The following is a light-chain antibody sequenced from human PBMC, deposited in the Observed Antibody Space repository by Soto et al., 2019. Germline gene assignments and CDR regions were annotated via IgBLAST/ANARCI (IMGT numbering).Light chain of an antibody. V-gene: IGKV3-20*01. CDR2: RAS. Sequence: EIVLTQSPGTLSLSPGERATLSCRASQSVSSDYLAWYQQKPGQTPKVLIYRASSRATGIPDRFSGSGSGTDFTLTISRLEPEEFALYYCQQYGSSSLTFGGGTKVEIK. CDR1: QSVSSDY. J-gene: IGKJ4*01. CDR3: QQYGSSSLT.